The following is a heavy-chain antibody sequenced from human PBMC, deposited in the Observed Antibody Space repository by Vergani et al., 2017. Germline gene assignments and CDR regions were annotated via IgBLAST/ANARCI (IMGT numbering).Heavy chain of an antibody. J-gene: IGHJ4*02. CDR3: AKDMGFTGVVRGFDY. CDR2: ISGSGGST. Sequence: VQLLESGGGLVQPGGSLRLSCAASGFTFSSYAMSWVRQAPGKGLGWVSAISGSGGSTYYADSVKGRFTISRDNSKNTRYLQMNSLRSEDTAVYYCAKDMGFTGVVRGFDYWGQGTLVTVSS. V-gene: IGHV3-23*01. D-gene: IGHD3-10*02. CDR1: GFTFSSYA.